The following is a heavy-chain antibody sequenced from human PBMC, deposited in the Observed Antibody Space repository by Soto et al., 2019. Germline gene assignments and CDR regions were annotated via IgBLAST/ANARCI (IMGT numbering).Heavy chain of an antibody. V-gene: IGHV4-30-4*01. D-gene: IGHD2-2*01. CDR1: GGSISSGDYY. CDR2: IYYSGST. J-gene: IGHJ4*02. CDR3: ARSSTSNLYFDY. Sequence: SETLSLTCTVSGGSISSGDYYWSWIRQPPGKGLEWIGYIYYSGSTYYNPSLKSRVTISVDTSKNQFSLKLSSVTAADTAVYYCARSSTSNLYFDYWGQGTLVTVSS.